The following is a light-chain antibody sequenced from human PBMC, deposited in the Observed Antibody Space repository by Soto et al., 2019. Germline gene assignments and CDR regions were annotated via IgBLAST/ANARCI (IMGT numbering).Light chain of an antibody. J-gene: IGLJ2*01. CDR2: SNN. CDR1: SSNIGSNT. Sequence: QSVLTQPPSASGTPGQRGTICCSGSSSNIGSNTVNWYQQLPGTAPKLLIYSNNQRPSGVPDRFSGSKSGTSASLAISGLQSEDEADYYCASGDDSLDGLVVFGGGSELTV. CDR3: ASGDDSLDGLVV. V-gene: IGLV1-44*01.